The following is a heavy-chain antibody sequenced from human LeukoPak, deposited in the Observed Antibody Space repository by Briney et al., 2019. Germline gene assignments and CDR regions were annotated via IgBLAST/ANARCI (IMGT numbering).Heavy chain of an antibody. V-gene: IGHV4-34*01. D-gene: IGHD3-10*01. Sequence: SETLSLTCAVYGGSFSGYYWSWIRQPPGKGLEWIGEINHSGSTNYNPSLKSRVTISVDTSKNQFSLKLSSVTAADTAVYYCARPTGSGGYYNALGYWGQGTLVTVSS. CDR1: GGSFSGYY. CDR3: ARPTGSGGYYNALGY. CDR2: INHSGST. J-gene: IGHJ4*02.